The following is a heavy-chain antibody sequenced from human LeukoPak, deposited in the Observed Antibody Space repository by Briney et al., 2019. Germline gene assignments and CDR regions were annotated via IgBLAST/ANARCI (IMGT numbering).Heavy chain of an antibody. V-gene: IGHV3-30*03. J-gene: IGHJ3*02. CDR2: ISYDGSNK. CDR1: GFTFSSYG. Sequence: GGSLRLSCAASGFTFSSYGMHWVRQAPGKGLEWVAVISYDGSNKYYADSVKGRFTISRDNSKNTLYLQMNSLKTEDTAVYYCTTSHGYNYFAFDIWGQGTMVTVSS. CDR3: TTSHGYNYFAFDI. D-gene: IGHD5-24*01.